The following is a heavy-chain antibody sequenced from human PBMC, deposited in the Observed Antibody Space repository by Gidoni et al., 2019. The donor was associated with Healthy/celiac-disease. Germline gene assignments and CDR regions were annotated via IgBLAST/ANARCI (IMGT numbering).Heavy chain of an antibody. V-gene: IGHV3-15*01. CDR2: SKTDGGTT. J-gene: IGHJ4*02. Sequence: SKTDGGTTDYAAPVKGRFTISRDDSKNTLYLQMNSLKTEDTAVYYCTTGDYGDYDRSRGYFDYWGQGTLVTVSS. CDR3: TTGDYGDYDRSRGYFDY. D-gene: IGHD4-17*01.